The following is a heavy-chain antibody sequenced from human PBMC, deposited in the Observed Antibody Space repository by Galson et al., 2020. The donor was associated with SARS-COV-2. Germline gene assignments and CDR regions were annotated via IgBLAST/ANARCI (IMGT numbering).Heavy chain of an antibody. V-gene: IGHV4-39*02. CDR1: GDSVSNINHY. D-gene: IGHD2-8*01. CDR3: ARACMLAPFDF. Sequence: SETQSLTCSVSGDSVSNINHYWAWIRQSPEKGLEWIGSTYIGGRTFYNPSLKSRVTVTLDTSENQISLRLTSLTAADTAVYYCARACMLAPFDFWGQGTVVTVSS. J-gene: IGHJ4*02. CDR2: TYIGGRT.